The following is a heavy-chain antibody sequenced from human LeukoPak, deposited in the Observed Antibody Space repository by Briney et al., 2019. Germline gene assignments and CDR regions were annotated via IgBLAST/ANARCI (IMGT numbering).Heavy chain of an antibody. V-gene: IGHV1-46*01. CDR3: ARGPGEGGSSGYYYGKPEDPAEYYFDY. J-gene: IGHJ4*02. CDR1: GYTFTSYY. Sequence: ASVKVSCKASGYTFTSYYMHWVRQAPGQGLEWMGIINPSGGRTSYAQKFKGRVTMTRDMSTSTVYKELSSLRSEDTAVYYCARGPGEGGSSGYYYGKPEDPAEYYFDYWGQGTLVTVSS. CDR2: INPSGGRT. D-gene: IGHD3-22*01.